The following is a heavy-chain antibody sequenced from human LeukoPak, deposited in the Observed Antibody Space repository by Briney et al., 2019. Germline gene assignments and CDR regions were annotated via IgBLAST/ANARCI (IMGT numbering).Heavy chain of an antibody. CDR1: GGSISSSSYY. J-gene: IGHJ4*02. V-gene: IGHV4-39*01. CDR2: IYYSGST. D-gene: IGHD2-8*02. CDR3: ARHLLSGAAFDY. Sequence: TSETLSLTCTVSGGSISSSSYYWGWIRQPPGKGLEWIGSIYYSGSTYYNPSLKSRVTISVDTSKNQFSLKLSSVTAADTAVHYCARHLLSGAAFDYWGQGTLVTVSS.